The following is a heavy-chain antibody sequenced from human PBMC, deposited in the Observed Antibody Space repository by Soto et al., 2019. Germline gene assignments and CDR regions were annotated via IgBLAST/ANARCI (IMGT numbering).Heavy chain of an antibody. CDR2: ISVSGSST. J-gene: IGHJ6*02. CDR3: AKDEYSDGLDYYYYGMDV. D-gene: IGHD5-18*01. V-gene: IGHV3-23*01. CDR1: GFSFSDFS. Sequence: GGSLRLSCAASGFSFSDFSMICFRQAPGKGLEWVSSISVSGSSTYYADSVKGRFTISKDNSKKTLYLQMNSLRAEDTAVYYCAKDEYSDGLDYYYYGMDVWGQGTTVTVSS.